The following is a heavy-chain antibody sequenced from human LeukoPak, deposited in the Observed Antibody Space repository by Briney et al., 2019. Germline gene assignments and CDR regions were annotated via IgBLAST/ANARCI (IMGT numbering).Heavy chain of an antibody. V-gene: IGHV3-21*01. CDR2: ISSTSIYK. CDR1: GFTFSSYS. Sequence: KPGRSLRLSCAASGFTFSSYSMNWVRQAPGKGLEWVSSISSTSIYKYYADSVKGRFTISRDNAKDSLFLQMNSLRAEDTAIYYCARDPRIYCTNGICRDDYFDNWGQGTLVTVSS. CDR3: ARDPRIYCTNGICRDDYFDN. J-gene: IGHJ4*02. D-gene: IGHD2-8*01.